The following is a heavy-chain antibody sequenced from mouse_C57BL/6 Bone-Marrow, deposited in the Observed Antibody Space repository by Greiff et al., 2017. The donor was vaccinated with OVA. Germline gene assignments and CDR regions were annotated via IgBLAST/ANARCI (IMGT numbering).Heavy chain of an antibody. Sequence: VQLQESGPELVKPGASVKISCKASGYTFTDYYINWVKQRPGQGLEWIGWIFPGSGSTYYNEKFKGKATLTVDKSSSTAYMQFSSLTSEDSAIYYCAYGSSYLYFDYWGQGTTLTVSS. CDR2: IFPGSGST. D-gene: IGHD1-1*01. CDR1: GYTFTDYY. J-gene: IGHJ2*01. V-gene: IGHV1-75*01. CDR3: AYGSSYLYFDY.